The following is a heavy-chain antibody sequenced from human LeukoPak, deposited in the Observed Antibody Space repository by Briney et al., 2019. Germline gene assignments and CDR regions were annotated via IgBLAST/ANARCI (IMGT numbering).Heavy chain of an antibody. CDR3: AKGLWPMAFDF. D-gene: IGHD2-21*01. CDR2: MYNDATT. CDR1: GFTVSSNY. V-gene: IGHV3-53*01. J-gene: IGHJ4*02. Sequence: GGSLRLSCAVSGFTVSSNYMSWVRQAPGKGLEWVSVMYNDATTYYADSVKGRFTISRDNSKNTLYLQMNSLRAEDTAVYYCAKGLWPMAFDFWGQGTLVTVSS.